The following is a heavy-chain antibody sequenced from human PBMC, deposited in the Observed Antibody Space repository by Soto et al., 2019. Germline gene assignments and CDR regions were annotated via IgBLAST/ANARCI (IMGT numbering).Heavy chain of an antibody. J-gene: IGHJ5*02. Sequence: SGTLSLTCTVSGDSISSGFYFWGWVRQPPGKGLEWIGTIYYSGSTYYTPSLKSRVTISVDTSQNQFSLRLSSVTAADTAMYYCARHPYSNLWYNWLDPWGQGTLVTVS. CDR3: ARHPYSNLWYNWLDP. D-gene: IGHD6-13*01. CDR1: GDSISSGFYF. V-gene: IGHV4-39*01. CDR2: IYYSGST.